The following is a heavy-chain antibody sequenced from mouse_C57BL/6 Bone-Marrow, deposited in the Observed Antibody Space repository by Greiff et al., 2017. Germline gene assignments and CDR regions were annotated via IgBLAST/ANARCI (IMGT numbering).Heavy chain of an antibody. CDR2: IDPETGGT. CDR1: GYTFTDYE. V-gene: IGHV1-15*01. Sequence: QVQLQQSGAELVRPGASVMLSCKASGYTFTDYEMHWVKQTPVHGLEWIGAIDPETGGTAYNQKFKGKAILTADKSSSTAYMELRSLTSEDSAVYYCTRVLRLWFAYWGQGTLVTVSA. D-gene: IGHD1-2*01. J-gene: IGHJ3*01. CDR3: TRVLRLWFAY.